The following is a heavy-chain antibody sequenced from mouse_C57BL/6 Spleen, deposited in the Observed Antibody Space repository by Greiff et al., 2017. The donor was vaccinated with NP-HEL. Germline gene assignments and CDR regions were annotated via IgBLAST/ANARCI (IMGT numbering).Heavy chain of an antibody. CDR3: AREDDGYYVGYFDV. CDR1: GYTFTSYW. D-gene: IGHD2-3*01. V-gene: IGHV1-61*01. CDR2: IYPSDSET. Sequence: QVQLQQPGAELVRPGSSVKLSCKASGYTFTSYWMDWVKQRPGQGLEWIGNIYPSDSETHYNQKFKDKATLTVDKSSSTAYMQLSSLTSEDSAVDYCAREDDGYYVGYFDVWGTGTTVTVSS. J-gene: IGHJ1*03.